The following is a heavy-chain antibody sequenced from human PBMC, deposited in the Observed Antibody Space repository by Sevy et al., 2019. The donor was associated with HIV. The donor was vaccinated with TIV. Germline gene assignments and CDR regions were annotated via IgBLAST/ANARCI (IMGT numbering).Heavy chain of an antibody. V-gene: IGHV3-30*04. CDR1: GFTFSSYA. CDR3: ARDRSRVAAAGRGFDY. D-gene: IGHD6-13*01. J-gene: IGHJ4*02. CDR2: ISYDGSNK. Sequence: GGSLRLSCAASGFTFSSYAMHWVRQAPGKGLEWVAVISYDGSNKYYGDSVKGRFTISRDNSKNTLYLQMNSLRAEDTAVYYCARDRSRVAAAGRGFDYWGQGTLVTVSS.